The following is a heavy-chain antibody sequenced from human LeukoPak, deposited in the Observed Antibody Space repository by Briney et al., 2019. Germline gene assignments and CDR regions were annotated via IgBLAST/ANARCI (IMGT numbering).Heavy chain of an antibody. V-gene: IGHV1-69*13. CDR1: GYTFTGYY. D-gene: IGHD4-17*01. CDR2: IIPIFGTA. J-gene: IGHJ3*02. CDR3: ARDKTTELGAFDI. Sequence: SVKVSCKASGYTFTGYYMHWVRQAPGQGLEWMGGIIPIFGTANYAQKFQGRVTITADESTSTAYMELSSLRSEDTAVYYCARDKTTELGAFDIWGQGTMVTVSS.